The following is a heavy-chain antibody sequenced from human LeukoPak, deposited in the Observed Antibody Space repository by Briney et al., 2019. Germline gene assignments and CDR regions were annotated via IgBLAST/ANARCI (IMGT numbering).Heavy chain of an antibody. J-gene: IGHJ4*02. CDR2: ISGSGGST. CDR1: GFTFSSYA. Sequence: GGSLRLSCAASGFTFSSYAMSWVRQAPGKGLEWVSAISGSGGSTYYADSVKGRFTISRGNSENTLYLQMNSLRAEDTAVYYCAKENLYCSSTSCYNGYDYWGQGTLVTVSS. CDR3: AKENLYCSSTSCYNGYDY. D-gene: IGHD2-2*02. V-gene: IGHV3-23*01.